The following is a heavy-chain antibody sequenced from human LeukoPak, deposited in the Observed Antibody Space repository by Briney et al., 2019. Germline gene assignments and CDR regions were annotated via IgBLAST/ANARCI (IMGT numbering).Heavy chain of an antibody. J-gene: IGHJ4*02. CDR2: ISSSGSTI. D-gene: IGHD3-22*01. Sequence: NPGGSLRLSCAASGFTFSDYYMSWIRQAPGKGLEWVSYISSSGSTIYYADSVKGRFTISRDNAKNSLYLQMNSLRAEDTAVYYCAGSYYYDSSGYYYFDYWGQGTLVTVSS. CDR1: GFTFSDYY. V-gene: IGHV3-11*01. CDR3: AGSYYYDSSGYYYFDY.